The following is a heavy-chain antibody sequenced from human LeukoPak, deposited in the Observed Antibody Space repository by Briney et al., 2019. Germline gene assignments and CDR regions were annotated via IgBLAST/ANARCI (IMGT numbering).Heavy chain of an antibody. V-gene: IGHV4-39*01. CDR1: GGSISSSSYY. D-gene: IGHD4-17*01. J-gene: IGHJ4*02. CDR2: IYYSGST. CDR3: ARGDYAPLDY. Sequence: SETLSLTCTVPGGSISSSSYYWGWIRQPPGKGLEWIGSIYYSGSTYYNPSLKSRVTISVDTSKNQFSLKLSSVTAADTAVYYCARGDYAPLDYWGQGTLVTVSS.